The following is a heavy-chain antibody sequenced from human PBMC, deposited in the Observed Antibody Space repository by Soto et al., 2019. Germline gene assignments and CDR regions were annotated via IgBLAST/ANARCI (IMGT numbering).Heavy chain of an antibody. D-gene: IGHD5-18*01. CDR2: IIPIFGTA. Sequence: SVKVSCKASGGTFSSYAISWVRQAPRQGLEWMGGIIPIFGTANYAQKFQGRVTITADESTSTAYMELSSLRSEDTAVYYCARVGDTAMAYYYYYGMDVWGQGPTVTVSS. CDR3: ARVGDTAMAYYYYYGMDV. J-gene: IGHJ6*02. CDR1: GGTFSSYA. V-gene: IGHV1-69*13.